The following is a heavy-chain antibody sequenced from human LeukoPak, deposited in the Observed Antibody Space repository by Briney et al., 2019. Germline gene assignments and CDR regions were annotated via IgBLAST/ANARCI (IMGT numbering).Heavy chain of an antibody. CDR3: ARERNVLLWFGELNWFDP. J-gene: IGHJ5*02. CDR1: GFTFSSYS. CDR2: ISSSSSTI. Sequence: GGSLRLSCAASGFTFSSYSMNWVRQAPGKGLEWVSSISSSSSTIYYADSVKGRFTISRDNAKNSLYLQMNSLRAEDTAVYYCARERNVLLWFGELNWFDPWGQGTLVTVSS. D-gene: IGHD3-10*01. V-gene: IGHV3-48*04.